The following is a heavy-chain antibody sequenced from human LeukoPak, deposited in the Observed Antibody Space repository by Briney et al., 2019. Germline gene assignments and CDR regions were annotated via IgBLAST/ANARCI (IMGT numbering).Heavy chain of an antibody. V-gene: IGHV3-30-3*01. CDR3: ARDRPSIAVAGGYYYYYGMDV. CDR1: GFTFSSYA. J-gene: IGHJ6*02. Sequence: PGRSLRLSCAASGFTFSSYAMHWVRQAPGKGLEWVAVISYDGSNKYYADSVKGRFTISRDNSKNTLYLQMNSLRAEDTAVYYCARDRPSIAVAGGYYYYYGMDVWGQGTTVTVSS. CDR2: ISYDGSNK. D-gene: IGHD6-19*01.